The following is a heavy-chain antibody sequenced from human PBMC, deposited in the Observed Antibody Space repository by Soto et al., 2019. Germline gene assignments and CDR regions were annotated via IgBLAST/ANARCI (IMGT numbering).Heavy chain of an antibody. D-gene: IGHD5-18*01. J-gene: IGHJ4*02. Sequence: GGSLRLSCAASGFTFTRYSMNWVRQAPGKGLEWVSSISSSSSYIYYADSVKGRFTISRDNAKNSLYLQMNSLRAEDTAVYYCARSRIGTALHYSYGYFGSGWSVFDYWGQGTLVTVSS. CDR1: GFTFTRYS. V-gene: IGHV3-21*01. CDR2: ISSSSSYI. CDR3: ARSRIGTALHYSYGYFGSGWSVFDY.